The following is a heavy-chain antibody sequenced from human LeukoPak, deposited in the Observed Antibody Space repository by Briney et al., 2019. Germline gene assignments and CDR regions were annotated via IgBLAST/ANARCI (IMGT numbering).Heavy chain of an antibody. V-gene: IGHV5-51*07. CDR3: ARRPYHVKAASNSYYFDY. CDR2: IYPGDSDT. J-gene: IGHJ4*02. D-gene: IGHD6-13*01. CDR1: GYSFTSYW. Sequence: GESLKISCKGSGYSFTSYWIGWVHQMPGKGLEWMGIIYPGDSDTRYSPSFQGQVTISADKSISTAYLQWSSLKASDTAMYYCARRPYHVKAASNSYYFDYWGQGTLVTVSS.